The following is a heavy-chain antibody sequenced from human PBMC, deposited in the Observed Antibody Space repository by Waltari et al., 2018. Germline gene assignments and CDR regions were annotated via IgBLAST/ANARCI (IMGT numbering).Heavy chain of an antibody. CDR3: ARDQGGATWFDP. Sequence: QVQLQESGPGLVKPSETLSLTCTVSGGSVSSGSYYWSWIRQPPGKGLEWIGYIYYSGSTNYNPSLKSRVTISVDTSKNQFSLKLSSVTAADTAVYYCARDQGGATWFDPWGQGTTVTVSS. V-gene: IGHV4-61*01. CDR2: IYYSGST. J-gene: IGHJ5*01. D-gene: IGHD1-26*01. CDR1: GGSVSSGSYY.